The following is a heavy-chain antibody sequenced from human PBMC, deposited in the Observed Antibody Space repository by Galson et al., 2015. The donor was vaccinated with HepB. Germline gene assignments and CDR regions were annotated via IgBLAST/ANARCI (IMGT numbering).Heavy chain of an antibody. D-gene: IGHD5-24*01. Sequence: TLRLSCAVSGFSFSSSWMHWVRQAPGKGLVWVSRINTDGSSIIYADSVKGRFTISRDNAENTLYLQMNSLRAEDTAVYYCAGGLVNGYTAWGQGSLVTVSS. CDR3: AGGLVNGYTA. CDR2: INTDGSSI. CDR1: GFSFSSSW. V-gene: IGHV3-74*01. J-gene: IGHJ4*02.